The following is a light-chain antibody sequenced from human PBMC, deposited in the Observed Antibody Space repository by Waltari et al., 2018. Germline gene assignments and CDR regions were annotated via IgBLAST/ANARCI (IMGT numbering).Light chain of an antibody. CDR2: AAS. V-gene: IGKV1-39*01. CDR1: QRISNF. J-gene: IGKJ2*01. CDR3: QQSYSSLYT. Sequence: DIQMTQSPSSLSASVGDRVTITCRASQRISNFLYWYQQKPGKAPKLLIYAASSLQSGVPSRFSASGSGTDFTLTISSLQPEDFATYFCQQSYSSLYTFGQGTKLEI.